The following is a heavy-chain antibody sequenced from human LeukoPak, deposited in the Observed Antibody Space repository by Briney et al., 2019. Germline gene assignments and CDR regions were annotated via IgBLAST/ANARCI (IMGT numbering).Heavy chain of an antibody. CDR1: GGSISSYY. D-gene: IGHD4-17*01. V-gene: IGHV4-59*01. Sequence: PSETLSLTCTVSGGSISSYYWSWIRQPPGKGLEWIGYIYYSGSTNYNPSLKSRVTISVDTSKNQFSLKLSSVTAADTAVCYCARVSDYGDHASFDYWGQGTLVTVSS. CDR3: ARVSDYGDHASFDY. J-gene: IGHJ4*02. CDR2: IYYSGST.